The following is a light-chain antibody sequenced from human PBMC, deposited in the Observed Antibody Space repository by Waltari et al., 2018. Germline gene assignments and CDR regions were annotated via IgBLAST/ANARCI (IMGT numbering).Light chain of an antibody. J-gene: IGKJ1*01. CDR3: QQYRSYRT. CDR1: QSIDRW. V-gene: IGKV1-5*03. CDR2: KTS. Sequence: DIQVTQSPSTLSASVGDRVTITCRASQSIDRWLAWYQQKPGKAQKLLIYKTSSLESGVLSRFSGSEYGTEFTLTLSSLQPDDFATYYCQQYRSYRTFGQGIKVEIK.